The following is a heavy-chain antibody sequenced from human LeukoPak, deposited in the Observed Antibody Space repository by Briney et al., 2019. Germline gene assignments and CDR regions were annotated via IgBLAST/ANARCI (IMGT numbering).Heavy chain of an antibody. CDR3: ARELGICSSTSCYPREYYGMDV. V-gene: IGHV1-69*13. CDR1: GGTFSSYA. J-gene: IGHJ6*02. Sequence: SVKVSCKASGGTFSSYAISWVQQAPGQGLEWMGGIIPIFGTANYAQKFQGRVMITADESTSTAYMELSSLRSEDTAVYYCARELGICSSTSCYPREYYGMDVWGQGTTVTVSS. CDR2: IIPIFGTA. D-gene: IGHD2-2*01.